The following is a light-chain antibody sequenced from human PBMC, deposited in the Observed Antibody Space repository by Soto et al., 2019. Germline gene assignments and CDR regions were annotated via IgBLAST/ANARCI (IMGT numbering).Light chain of an antibody. CDR2: KAS. Sequence: DIQMTQSPSTLSASVGDRVTITCRASQSISSWLAWYQQKPGKAPKLLIYKASSLESGVPSRFSGSGSGTEFTLTISSLQPDDFATYYCQQYHSYSLSTFGQGTKLEIK. V-gene: IGKV1-5*03. CDR1: QSISSW. J-gene: IGKJ2*01. CDR3: QQYHSYSLST.